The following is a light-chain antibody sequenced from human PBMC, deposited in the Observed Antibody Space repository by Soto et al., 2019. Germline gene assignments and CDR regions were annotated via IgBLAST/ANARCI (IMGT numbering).Light chain of an antibody. CDR2: EVS. V-gene: IGLV2-14*01. CDR3: SSYTSSSTLVV. CDR1: SSDVGGYNY. Sequence: QYALTQPASVSGSPRQSITISCTGTSSDVGGYNYVSWYQQHPGKAPKLMIYEVSNRPAGVSNRFSGSKSGNTASLTISGLQAEDEADYYCSSYTSSSTLVVFGGGTKLTVL. J-gene: IGLJ2*01.